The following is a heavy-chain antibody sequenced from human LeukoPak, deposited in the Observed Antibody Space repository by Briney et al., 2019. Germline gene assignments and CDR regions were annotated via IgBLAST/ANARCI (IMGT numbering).Heavy chain of an antibody. CDR3: ARADGRARGFDY. CDR2: IGTAGDT. CDR1: GFTFSSYG. V-gene: IGHV3-13*01. J-gene: IGHJ4*02. D-gene: IGHD1-26*01. Sequence: PGRSLRLSCAASGFTFSSYGMHWVRQATGKGLEWVSAIGTAGDTYYPGSVKGRFTISRENAKNSLYLQMNSLRAGDTAVYYCARADGRARGFDYWGQETLVTVSS.